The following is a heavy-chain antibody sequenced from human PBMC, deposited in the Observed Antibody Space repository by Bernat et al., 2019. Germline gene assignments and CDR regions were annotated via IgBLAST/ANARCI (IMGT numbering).Heavy chain of an antibody. Sequence: QVQLHQWGAGLLKPSETLSLTCAVYGGSFSDYYWGWIRQPPGKGLEWIGSIYYSGSTYYNPSLKSRVTISVDTSKNQFSLKLSSVTAADTAVYYCARCDFWSGYYTAPPGYWGQGTLVTVSS. CDR3: ARCDFWSGYYTAPPGY. J-gene: IGHJ4*02. CDR2: IYYSGST. CDR1: GGSFSDYY. D-gene: IGHD3-3*01. V-gene: IGHV4-34*01.